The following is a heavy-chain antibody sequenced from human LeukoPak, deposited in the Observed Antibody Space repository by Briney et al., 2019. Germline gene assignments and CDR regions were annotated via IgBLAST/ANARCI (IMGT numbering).Heavy chain of an antibody. CDR2: IYYSGST. Sequence: PSETLSLTCTVSGGSISSYYWSWIRQPPGKGLEWIGYIYYSGSTNYNPSLKSRVTISVDMSKNQFSLKLSSVTAADTAVYYCARHNSSSWSNWFDPWGQGTLVTVSS. D-gene: IGHD6-13*01. CDR3: ARHNSSSWSNWFDP. CDR1: GGSISSYY. J-gene: IGHJ5*02. V-gene: IGHV4-59*08.